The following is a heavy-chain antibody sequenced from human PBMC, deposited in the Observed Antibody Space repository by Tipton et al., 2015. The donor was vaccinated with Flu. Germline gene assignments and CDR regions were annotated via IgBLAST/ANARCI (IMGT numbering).Heavy chain of an antibody. D-gene: IGHD4-11*01. J-gene: IGHJ5*01. Sequence: GLVKPSETLSLTCGVSGDSIRSSNYYWGWIRQPPGKGLEWIGNTFHSGNTYLNPSLKSRVTMSIDTSKNQFSLKLSSVTAADTAVYYCARRDYSNYVSVPKNWFDSWGQGILVTVSS. V-gene: IGHV4-38-2*01. CDR3: ARRDYSNYVSVPKNWFDS. CDR1: GDSIRSSNYY. CDR2: TFHSGNT.